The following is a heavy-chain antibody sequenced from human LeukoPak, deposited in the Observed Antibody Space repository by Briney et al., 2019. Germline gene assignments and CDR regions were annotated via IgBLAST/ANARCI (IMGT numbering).Heavy chain of an antibody. CDR1: GHSIGAGFV. CDR2: IFHNGNT. Sequence: PSETLSLTCTVSGHSIGAGFVWGWIRQSPGKGLEWLSNIFHNGNTYYNPSLNGRVTMPPDTSRNQFSLTLTSVTAADTAVYFCARRGSITGWSFDFWGLGSLVTVSS. V-gene: IGHV4-38-2*02. J-gene: IGHJ4*02. CDR3: ARRGSITGWSFDF. D-gene: IGHD1-14*01.